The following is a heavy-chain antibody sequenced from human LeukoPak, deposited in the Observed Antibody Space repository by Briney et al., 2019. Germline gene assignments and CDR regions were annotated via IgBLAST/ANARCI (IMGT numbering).Heavy chain of an antibody. D-gene: IGHD2-2*01. CDR3: ARGLPPAY. V-gene: IGHV4-34*01. Sequence: SETLSLTCAVYGVSFSGYYWSWIRQPPGKGLEWIGEINHSGSSNYNPSLKSRVTISVDTSKNQFSLRLSSVTAADTAVFYCARGLPPAYWGQGTLVTVSS. J-gene: IGHJ4*02. CDR1: GVSFSGYY. CDR2: INHSGSS.